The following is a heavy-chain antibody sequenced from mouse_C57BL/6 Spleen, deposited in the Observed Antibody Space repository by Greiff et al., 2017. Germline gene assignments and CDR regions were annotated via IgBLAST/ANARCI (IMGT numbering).Heavy chain of an antibody. D-gene: IGHD1-1*01. V-gene: IGHV1-19*01. CDR2: INPYNGGT. J-gene: IGHJ2*01. Sequence: EVQLQQSGPVLVKPGASVKMSCKASGYTFTDYYMNWVKQSHGKSLEWIGVINPYNGGTSYNQKFKGKATLTVDKSSSTAYMELNSLTSEDSAVYYCARGGLRSGYYFDYWGQGTTLTVSS. CDR1: GYTFTDYY. CDR3: ARGGLRSGYYFDY.